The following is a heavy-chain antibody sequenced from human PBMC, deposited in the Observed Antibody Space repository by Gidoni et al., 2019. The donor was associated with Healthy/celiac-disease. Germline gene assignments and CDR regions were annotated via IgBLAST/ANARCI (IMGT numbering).Heavy chain of an antibody. J-gene: IGHJ6*02. Sequence: EVQLVESGGGLVQPGGSLRLSCAASGFTVSSNYMSWVRQAPGKGLELVSVIYSGGSTYYADSVKGRFTISRDNSKNTLYLQMNSLRAEDTAVYYCAREKDSSGWYYYGMDVWGQGTTVTVSS. CDR1: GFTVSSNY. V-gene: IGHV3-66*01. CDR3: AREKDSSGWYYYGMDV. D-gene: IGHD6-19*01. CDR2: IYSGGST.